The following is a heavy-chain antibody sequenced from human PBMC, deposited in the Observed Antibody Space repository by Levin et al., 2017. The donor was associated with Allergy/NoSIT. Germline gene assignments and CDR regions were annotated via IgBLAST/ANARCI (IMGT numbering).Heavy chain of an antibody. D-gene: IGHD6-6*01. V-gene: IGHV3-30*04. CDR2: ISYDGSNK. Sequence: GESLKISCAASGFTFSSYAMHWVRQAPGKGLEWVAVISYDGSNKYYADSVKGRFTISRDNSKNTLYLQMNSLRAEDTAVYYCARDRAQLAPYGDDAFDIWGQGTMVTVSS. CDR1: GFTFSSYA. CDR3: ARDRAQLAPYGDDAFDI. J-gene: IGHJ3*02.